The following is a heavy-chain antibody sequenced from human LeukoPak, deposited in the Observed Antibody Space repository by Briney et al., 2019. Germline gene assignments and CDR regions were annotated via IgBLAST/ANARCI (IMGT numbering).Heavy chain of an antibody. Sequence: TGGSLRLSCAASGFTFSSSGMHWVRQAPGKGLVWVSLINSDGSDTNYADSVKGRFTISRDNVKNTLYLQMNSLRAEDTAVCYCASRIPSVSSSFWGQGTLVTVSS. V-gene: IGHV3-74*01. CDR3: ASRIPSVSSSF. J-gene: IGHJ4*02. CDR1: GFTFSSSG. D-gene: IGHD3-22*01. CDR2: INSDGSDT.